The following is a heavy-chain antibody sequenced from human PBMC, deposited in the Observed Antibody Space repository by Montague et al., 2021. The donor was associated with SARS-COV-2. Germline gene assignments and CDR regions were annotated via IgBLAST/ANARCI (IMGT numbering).Heavy chain of an antibody. CDR2: IYYSGST. J-gene: IGHJ6*02. Sequence: SETLSLTCTVSGGSISSSSYYWCWIRQPPGKGLEWIGSIYYSGSTYYNSSHKSLVIISVDTSKHQFSLKLNSVTAADTAVYYCARDPSRQLLLYPVGDYYYGMDVWGQGTTVTASS. CDR1: GGSISSSSYY. V-gene: IGHV4-39*07. CDR3: ARDPSRQLLLYPVGDYYYGMDV. D-gene: IGHD2-2*02.